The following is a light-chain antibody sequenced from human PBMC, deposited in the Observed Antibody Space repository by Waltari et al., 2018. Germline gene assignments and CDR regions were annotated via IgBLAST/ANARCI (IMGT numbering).Light chain of an antibody. V-gene: IGLV1-47*01. J-gene: IGLJ2*01. CDR3: ATWDDSLNGQVI. Sequence: QSVLTQPPLASGTPGQSVTISCSGRSSNIGHNYVDWYQQLPGKAPKLLIYTNNQRPSGVPDRFSGSKSGTSASLAISGLRSEDEADYYCATWDDSLNGQVIFGGGTKLTVL. CDR1: SSNIGHNY. CDR2: TNN.